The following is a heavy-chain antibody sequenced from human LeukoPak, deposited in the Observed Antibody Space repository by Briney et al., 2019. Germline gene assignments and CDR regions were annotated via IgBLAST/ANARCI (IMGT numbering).Heavy chain of an antibody. CDR2: INPNSGDT. CDR1: GHTFTGHY. J-gene: IGHJ4*02. CDR3: ARDTNDSSGPVDY. Sequence: ASVKVSCKASGHTFTGHYMHWVRQAPGQGLEWMGWINPNSGDTNYAQKFQGRVTMTRDTSISTAYMELSRLRSDDTAVYYCARDTNDSSGPVDYWGQGTLVTVSS. V-gene: IGHV1-2*02. D-gene: IGHD3-22*01.